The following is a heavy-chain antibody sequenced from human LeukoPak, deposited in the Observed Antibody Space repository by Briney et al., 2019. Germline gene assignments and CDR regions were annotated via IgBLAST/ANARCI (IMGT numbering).Heavy chain of an antibody. CDR2: ISGSGGST. Sequence: GGSLRLSCAASGLTFSSYAMSWVRQAPGKGLEWVSAISGSGGSTYYADSVKGRFTISRDNSKNTLYLQMNSLRAEDTAVYYCAKRQRTTGTTYYYYYYMDVWGKGTTVTVSS. D-gene: IGHD1-1*01. J-gene: IGHJ6*03. CDR3: AKRQRTTGTTYYYYYYMDV. V-gene: IGHV3-23*01. CDR1: GLTFSSYA.